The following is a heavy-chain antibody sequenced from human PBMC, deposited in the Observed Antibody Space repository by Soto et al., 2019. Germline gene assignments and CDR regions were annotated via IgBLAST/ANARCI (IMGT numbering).Heavy chain of an antibody. J-gene: IGHJ4*02. D-gene: IGHD4-17*01. V-gene: IGHV3-23*01. CDR3: AKGSSTVVNDY. CDR1: GFTFSSYA. CDR2: ISGGGST. Sequence: EVQLLESGGGLVQPGGSLRLSCAASGFTFSSYAMSWVRQAPGKGLEWVSAISGGGSTYYADSVKGRFTISRDNSKNTLYLQMISLRAEDTAVYYCAKGSSTVVNDYWGQGTLVTVSS.